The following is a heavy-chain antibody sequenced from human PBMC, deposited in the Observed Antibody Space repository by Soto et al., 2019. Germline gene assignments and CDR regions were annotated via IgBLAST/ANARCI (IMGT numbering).Heavy chain of an antibody. CDR1: GFTFSTYW. CDR2: INQDGSEK. Sequence: EVQLMESGGGLVQPGGSLRLSCAASGFTFSTYWMDWVRQTPGKGLEWVANINQDGSEKNYVDSVKGRFTIYRDNAKNLLYLQMSSLTAEDSALYYCSRSLDSWGQGTLVTVSS. CDR3: SRSLDS. V-gene: IGHV3-7*01. J-gene: IGHJ4*02.